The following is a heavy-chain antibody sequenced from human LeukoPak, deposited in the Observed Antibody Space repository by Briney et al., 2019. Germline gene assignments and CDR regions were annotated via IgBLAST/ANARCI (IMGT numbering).Heavy chain of an antibody. CDR2: VHKSGRT. V-gene: IGHV4-4*02. D-gene: IGHD1-26*01. CDR3: ARELLGAPTPGAY. J-gene: IGHJ4*02. Sequence: PSETLSLTCALSTVSGSSGNFWSWVRRPPGEGLEWIGEVHKSGRTNYNPSLKTRVTISIDASKNQLSLELTSVTAADTAVYYCARELLGAPTPGAYWGQGTRVTVSS. CDR1: TVSGSSGNF.